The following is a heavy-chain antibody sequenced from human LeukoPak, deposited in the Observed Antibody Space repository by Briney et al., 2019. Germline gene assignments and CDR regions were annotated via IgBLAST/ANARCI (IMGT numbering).Heavy chain of an antibody. CDR3: ARYGIAAASPHNWFDP. V-gene: IGHV4-59*08. J-gene: IGHJ5*02. D-gene: IGHD6-13*01. CDR2: IYYSGTT. Sequence: SETLSLTCTVSGGSISQYYWSWSRQPPGKGLDWIGYIYYSGTTYYNPSLKSRVTISVETSKNQVSLKLSSVTAADTAVYYCARYGIAAASPHNWFDPWGQGTLVTVSS. CDR1: GGSISQYY.